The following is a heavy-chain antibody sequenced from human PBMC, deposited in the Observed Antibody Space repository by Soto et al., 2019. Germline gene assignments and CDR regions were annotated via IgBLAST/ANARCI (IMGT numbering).Heavy chain of an antibody. J-gene: IGHJ6*02. V-gene: IGHV4-39*01. D-gene: IGHD2-8*01. CDR2: IYYSGAT. CDR1: GGSISSSSYY. CDR3: ASLIMVMGNGYYEVEF. Sequence: NPSETLSLTCTVSGGSISSSSYYWGWIRQPPGKGLEWIGKIYYSGATYYNPSLKRRITISIDTSNNQFSLKLSSVTAADTAVYYCASLIMVMGNGYYEVEFWGQGTTVTV.